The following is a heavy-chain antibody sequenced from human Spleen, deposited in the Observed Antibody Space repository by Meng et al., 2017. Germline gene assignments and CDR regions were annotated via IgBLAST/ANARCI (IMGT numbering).Heavy chain of an antibody. D-gene: IGHD1-1*01. J-gene: IGHJ4*02. CDR1: GFTFSSYA. V-gene: IGHV3-23*01. Sequence: GESLKISCAASGFTFSSYAMSWVRQAPGKGLEWVSAISGSGGSTYYADSVKGRFTISRDSSKSTLYLQMSSLRAEDSAVYYCAKLQHRDQQLTYFDYWGQGTLVTVSS. CDR3: AKLQHRDQQLTYFDY. CDR2: ISGSGGST.